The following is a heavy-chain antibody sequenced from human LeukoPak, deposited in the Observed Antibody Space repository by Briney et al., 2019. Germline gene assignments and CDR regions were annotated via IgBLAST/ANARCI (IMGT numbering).Heavy chain of an antibody. D-gene: IGHD2-2*01. J-gene: IGHJ4*02. V-gene: IGHV4-34*01. CDR3: ARVLWGIVVVPAAMKIFDY. Sequence: SETLSLTCAVYGESLNSYYWSWIRQPPGKGLEWIGEVYESGSTEYNPSLKSRVTISMVPSKQQFSLSLSSVTAADTAVYYCARVLWGIVVVPAAMKIFDYWGQGTLVTVSS. CDR1: GESLNSYY. CDR2: VYESGST.